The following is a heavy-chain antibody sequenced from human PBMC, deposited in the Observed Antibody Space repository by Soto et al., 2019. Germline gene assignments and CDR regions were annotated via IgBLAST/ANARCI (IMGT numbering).Heavy chain of an antibody. D-gene: IGHD3-3*01. J-gene: IGHJ4*02. Sequence: ESGPTLVKPTQTLTLTCTFSGFSLSTSGVGVGWIRQPPGKALEWLALIYWDDDKRYSPSLKSRLTITKDTSKNQVVLTMTNMDPVDTATYYCAHSPGYDFWSGYYEGRTFDYWGQGTLVTVSS. V-gene: IGHV2-5*02. CDR3: AHSPGYDFWSGYYEGRTFDY. CDR1: GFSLSTSGVG. CDR2: IYWDDDK.